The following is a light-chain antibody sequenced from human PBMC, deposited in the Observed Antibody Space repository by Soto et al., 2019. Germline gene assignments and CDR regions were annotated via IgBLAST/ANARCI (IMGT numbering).Light chain of an antibody. J-gene: IGKJ4*01. CDR1: QSVGDY. CDR2: DVA. CDR3: QQRSKLPRT. Sequence: ILSHSQASLSWSPGERATLSCRASQSVGDYVAWDQQTPGQAPRLLMYDVAKRATGTPARFSGRGSGTDFTLTISSLEPADFAVYYCQQRSKLPRTFGGGTKVEI. V-gene: IGKV3-11*01.